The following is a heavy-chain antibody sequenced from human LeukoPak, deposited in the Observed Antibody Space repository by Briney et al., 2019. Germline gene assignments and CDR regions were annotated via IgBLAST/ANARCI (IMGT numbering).Heavy chain of an antibody. D-gene: IGHD3-22*01. Sequence: ASVKVSCKASGYTFTSYGISWVRQAPGQGLEWMGWISAYNGNTNYAQKLQGRVTMTTDTSTSTAYMELRGLRSDDTAVYYCARDGDYDSGGYEQTPEQDYWGQGTLVTVSS. CDR2: ISAYNGNT. CDR3: ARDGDYDSGGYEQTPEQDY. V-gene: IGHV1-18*01. CDR1: GYTFTSYG. J-gene: IGHJ4*02.